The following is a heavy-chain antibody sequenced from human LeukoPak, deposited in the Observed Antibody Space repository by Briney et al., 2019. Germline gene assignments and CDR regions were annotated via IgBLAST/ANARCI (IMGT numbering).Heavy chain of an antibody. Sequence: GGSLRLSCQASGFPFSTFPMSWVRQAPGKGLEWVSTLSGDGSDTYYADSVKGRFTISRDTSKNTLFLQMNSLRADDAAIYYCTKGGHGDYWGQGTMVTVSS. CDR3: TKGGHGDY. D-gene: IGHD2-21*02. CDR2: LSGDGSDT. CDR1: GFPFSTFP. J-gene: IGHJ4*02. V-gene: IGHV3-23*01.